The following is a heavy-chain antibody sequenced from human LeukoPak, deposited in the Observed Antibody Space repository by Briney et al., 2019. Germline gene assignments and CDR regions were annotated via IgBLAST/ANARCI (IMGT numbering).Heavy chain of an antibody. CDR3: ARGLVWFGEKMGQLDY. Sequence: ASVKVSCKASGYTLTGYCMHWVRQAPGQGLEWLGWINTKSGATNYAQNFQGRVTMTRDTSISTAYMELSRLRSDDTAVYYCARGLVWFGEKMGQLDYWGQGTLVTVSS. CDR2: INTKSGAT. D-gene: IGHD3-10*01. V-gene: IGHV1-2*02. J-gene: IGHJ4*02. CDR1: GYTLTGYC.